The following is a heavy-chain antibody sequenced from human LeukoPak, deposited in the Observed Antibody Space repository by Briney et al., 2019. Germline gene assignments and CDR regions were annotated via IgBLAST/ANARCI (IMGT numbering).Heavy chain of an antibody. V-gene: IGHV4-31*01. J-gene: IGHJ4*02. D-gene: IGHD1-14*01. CDR3: ARGGDRRGFDY. Sequence: SETLSLTCTVSGGSISNGGYYWSWIRQHPGKGLEWICYIYDSGTTYYNPALQSQVTMSVDLSDNHFSLRMRSMTAAGTAVYFCARGGDRRGFDYWGQGTLVTVSS. CDR1: GGSISNGGYY. CDR2: IYDSGTT.